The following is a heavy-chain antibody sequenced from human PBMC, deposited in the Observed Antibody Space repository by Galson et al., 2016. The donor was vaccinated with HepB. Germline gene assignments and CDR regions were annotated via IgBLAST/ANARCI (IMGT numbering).Heavy chain of an antibody. CDR3: VADHGGFDALDF. CDR1: GFTFVDYA. Sequence: SLRLSCAAPGFTFVDYAMGWCRQAPEKGLEWIGYVGGKTYGVTTRYAASVKGRFTISRDDSKNIVYLQMDSLNAEDTAIYYCVADHGGFDALDFWGQGTLVTVSS. D-gene: IGHD4-23*01. V-gene: IGHV3-49*03. CDR2: VGGKTYGVTT. J-gene: IGHJ4*02.